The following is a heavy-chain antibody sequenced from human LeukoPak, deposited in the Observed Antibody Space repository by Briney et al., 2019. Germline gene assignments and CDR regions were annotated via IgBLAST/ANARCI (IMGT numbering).Heavy chain of an antibody. V-gene: IGHV1-69*04. CDR3: ARGGYCSGGSCYMYYFDY. J-gene: IGHJ4*02. CDR1: GGTFSSYA. D-gene: IGHD2-15*01. Sequence: SVKVSCKASGGTFSSYAISWVRQAPGQGLEWMGRIIPILGIANYAQKFQGRVTITADKSTSTAYMELSSLRSEDTAVYYCARGGYCSGGSCYMYYFDYWGQGTLVTVSS. CDR2: IIPILGIA.